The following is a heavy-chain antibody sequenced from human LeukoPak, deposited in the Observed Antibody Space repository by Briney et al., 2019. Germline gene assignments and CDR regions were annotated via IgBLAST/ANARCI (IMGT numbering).Heavy chain of an antibody. J-gene: IGHJ4*02. D-gene: IGHD6-13*01. V-gene: IGHV4-39*07. CDR3: AREGIAAARRDSDY. CDR1: GGSISSSSYY. Sequence: SETLSLTCTVSGGSISSSSYYWGWIRQPPGKGLEWIGSIYYSGSTYYNPSLKSRVTISVDTSKNRFSLKLSSVTAADTAVYYCAREGIAAARRDSDYWGQGTLVTVSS. CDR2: IYYSGST.